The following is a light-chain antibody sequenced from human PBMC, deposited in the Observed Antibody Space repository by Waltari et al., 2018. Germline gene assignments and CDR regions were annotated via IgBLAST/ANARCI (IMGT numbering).Light chain of an antibody. V-gene: IGKV1-16*01. Sequence: DVQMTQSPSSLSPSIGHRVTLTCRASQELSNYLAWFQRKQGKAPKSLINAASSLQSGVPSRFSGSGSGTDFTLTISSLQPEDFATYYCQQYNIYPPAFGPGTRVEIK. CDR2: AAS. J-gene: IGKJ3*01. CDR1: QELSNY. CDR3: QQYNIYPPA.